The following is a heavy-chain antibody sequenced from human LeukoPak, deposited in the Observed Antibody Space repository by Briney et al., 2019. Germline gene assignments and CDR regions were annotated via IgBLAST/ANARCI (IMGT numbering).Heavy chain of an antibody. CDR1: GGSISSYY. CDR2: IYTSGST. CDR3: ARERYYDSSGYYRHFDY. V-gene: IGHV4-4*07. D-gene: IGHD3-22*01. Sequence: PSETLSLTCTVSGGSISSYYWSWIRQPAGKGLEWIGRIYTSGSTNYNPSLKSRVTMSVDTSKNQFSLKLSSVTAADTAVYYCARERYYDSSGYYRHFDYWGQGTLVTVSS. J-gene: IGHJ4*02.